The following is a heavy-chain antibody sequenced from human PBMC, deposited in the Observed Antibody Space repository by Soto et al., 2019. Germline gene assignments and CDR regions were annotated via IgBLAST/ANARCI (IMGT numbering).Heavy chain of an antibody. V-gene: IGHV1-69*09. J-gene: IGHJ4*02. CDR3: ARMRLARLDH. D-gene: IGHD2-21*01. CDR2: INPASQLT. CDR1: GVSFNSYG. Sequence: QVQLLQSGTEVKRPGSSVQVSCKTSGVSFNSYGFAWVRQAPGRGLEWVGKINPASQLTNYEQSLQGRVTITSDPSTRTAYMELSGLTSEDTAGYFCARMRLARLDHWGQGTLVTVSS.